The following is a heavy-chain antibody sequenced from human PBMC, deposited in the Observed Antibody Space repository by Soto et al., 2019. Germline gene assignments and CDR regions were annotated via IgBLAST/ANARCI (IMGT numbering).Heavy chain of an antibody. J-gene: IGHJ6*02. CDR1: GGSISSYY. V-gene: IGHV4-59*01. CDR3: ARGGYSGYDYWYYYGMDV. Sequence: PSETLSLTCTVSGGSISSYYWSWIRQPPGKGLEWNGYIYYSGSTNYNPSLKSRVTISVDTSKNHFSLKLSSVTAADTAVYYCARGGYSGYDYWYYYGMDVWGQGTTVTVSS. D-gene: IGHD5-12*01. CDR2: IYYSGST.